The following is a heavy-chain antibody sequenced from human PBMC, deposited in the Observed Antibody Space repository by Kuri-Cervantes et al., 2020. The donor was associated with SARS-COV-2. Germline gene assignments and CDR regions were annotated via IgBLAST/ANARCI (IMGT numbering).Heavy chain of an antibody. V-gene: IGHV1-18*01. D-gene: IGHD3-22*01. CDR3: ARHVLTYYYDSSGYYNYYYYYYMDV. Sequence: ASVKVSCKASGYTFTSYGISWVRQAPGQGLEWMGWISAYNGNTNYAQKLQGRVTMTTDTSTSTAYMELRSLRSDDTAVYYCARHVLTYYYDSSGYYNYYYYYYMDVWGKGTTVTVSS. CDR1: GYTFTSYG. J-gene: IGHJ6*03. CDR2: ISAYNGNT.